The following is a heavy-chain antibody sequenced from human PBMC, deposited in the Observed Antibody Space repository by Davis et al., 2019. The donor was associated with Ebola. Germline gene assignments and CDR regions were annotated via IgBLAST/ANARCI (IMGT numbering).Heavy chain of an antibody. CDR2: ISSSSSYI. CDR1: GFTFSSYS. J-gene: IGHJ6*02. V-gene: IGHV3-21*01. Sequence: PGGSLRLSCAASGFTFSSYSMNWVRQAPGKGLEWVSSISSSSSYIYYADSVKGRFTISRDNAKNSLYLQMNSLRAEDTAVYYCARAVLPFWSGYYSYYYYYGMDVWGQGTTVTVSS. CDR3: ARAVLPFWSGYYSYYYYYGMDV. D-gene: IGHD3-3*01.